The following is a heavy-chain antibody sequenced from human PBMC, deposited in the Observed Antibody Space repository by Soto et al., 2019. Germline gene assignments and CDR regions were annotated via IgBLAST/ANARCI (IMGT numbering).Heavy chain of an antibody. Sequence: EVQLVESGGGLVQPGGSLRLSCAASGFTFSSYSMNWVRQAPGKGLECVAYISSSSSTIYYADSVKGRFTISRDNAKNSLYLQMNSLRAEDTAVYYCAREYDYGDYGYFDYWGQGTLVTVSS. CDR2: ISSSSSTI. J-gene: IGHJ4*02. D-gene: IGHD4-17*01. CDR3: AREYDYGDYGYFDY. V-gene: IGHV3-48*01. CDR1: GFTFSSYS.